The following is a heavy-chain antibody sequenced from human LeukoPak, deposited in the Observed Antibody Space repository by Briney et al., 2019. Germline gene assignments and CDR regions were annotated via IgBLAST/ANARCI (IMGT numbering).Heavy chain of an antibody. CDR1: GGSVSSGSYY. D-gene: IGHD1-26*01. J-gene: IGHJ4*02. V-gene: IGHV4-61*01. Sequence: SETLSLTCTVSGGSVSSGSYYWSWIRQPPGKGLEWIGYIYYSGSTNYNASLKSRVTISVDTSKNQFSLKLSSVTAADTAVYYCARDPGGPFDYWGQGTLVTVSS. CDR2: IYYSGST. CDR3: ARDPGGPFDY.